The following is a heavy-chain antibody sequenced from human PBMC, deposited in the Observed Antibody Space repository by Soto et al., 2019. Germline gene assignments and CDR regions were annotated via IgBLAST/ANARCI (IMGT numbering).Heavy chain of an antibody. D-gene: IGHD1-26*01. Sequence: SSETLSLTCTVSGGSISSSRCHWGWIRQPPGKGLEWIASIKYSGTTFYNPSLKSRVTLSVDTSXXXXXXXXXXXXXXXXXVYYCARHGITGSYYDAFDIWGQGTMVTVSS. CDR1: GGSISSSRCH. CDR3: ARHGITGSYYDAFDI. V-gene: IGHV4-39*01. CDR2: IKYSGTT. J-gene: IGHJ3*02.